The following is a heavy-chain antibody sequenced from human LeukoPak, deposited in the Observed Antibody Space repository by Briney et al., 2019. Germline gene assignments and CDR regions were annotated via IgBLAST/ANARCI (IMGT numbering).Heavy chain of an antibody. J-gene: IGHJ4*02. CDR1: GFTFSNYW. Sequence: PGGSLRLSCAASGFTFSNYWMSWVRQAPGKGLEWVANIKQDGSEKYYVDSVKGRFTISRDNAKNSLYLQMNSLRAEDTAVYYCARGTAAADYFDYWGQGTLVTVSS. CDR3: ARGTAAADYFDY. CDR2: IKQDGSEK. V-gene: IGHV3-7*01. D-gene: IGHD6-13*01.